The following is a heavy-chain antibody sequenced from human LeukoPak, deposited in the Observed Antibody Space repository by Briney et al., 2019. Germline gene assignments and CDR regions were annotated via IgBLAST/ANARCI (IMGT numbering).Heavy chain of an antibody. V-gene: IGHV7-4-1*02. J-gene: IGHJ3*02. CDR1: GYTFTSYA. D-gene: IGHD3-22*01. Sequence: GASVKVSCKASGYTFTSYAMNWVRQAPGQGLEWMGWINTNTGNPTYAQGFTGRFVFSLDTSVSTAYLQISSLKAEDTAVYYCARDTSFRTYYYDSSEDAFDIWGQGTMVTVSS. CDR2: INTNTGNP. CDR3: ARDTSFRTYYYDSSEDAFDI.